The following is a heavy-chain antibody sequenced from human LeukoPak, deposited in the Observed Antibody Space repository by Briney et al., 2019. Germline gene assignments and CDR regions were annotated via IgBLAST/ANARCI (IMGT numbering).Heavy chain of an antibody. CDR2: IIRSSYYI. D-gene: IGHD2-8*02. Sequence: GGSLSLSCAACGLIFSIESTNWVRHAHENGVEWVASIIRSSYYIYYADSVAGRLTITRDNMKNTLYLQMTSLRAEDTAVYYCARDTGSIAASYFDFWGQGTLVIVSS. V-gene: IGHV3-21*04. CDR3: ARDTGSIAASYFDF. J-gene: IGHJ4*02. CDR1: GLIFSIES.